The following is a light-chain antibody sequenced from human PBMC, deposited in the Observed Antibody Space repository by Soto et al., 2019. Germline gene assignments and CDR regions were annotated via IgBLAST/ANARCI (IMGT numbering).Light chain of an antibody. V-gene: IGKV3-11*01. CDR2: DAS. Sequence: IVLTQSPATLSLSPGEKATLSCMASQSVSSYLAWYKHKPGQAPRLLIHDASNRATGIPARFSGSGSGTDFTLTISSLEPEDFAVYYCQQRSNWPHTFGGGTKVEIK. CDR1: QSVSSY. CDR3: QQRSNWPHT. J-gene: IGKJ4*01.